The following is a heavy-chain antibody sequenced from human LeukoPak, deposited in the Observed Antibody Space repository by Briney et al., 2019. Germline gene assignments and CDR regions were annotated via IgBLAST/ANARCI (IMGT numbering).Heavy chain of an antibody. CDR2: IVVGSGNT. CDR3: AEFYYYNSSRDAFKI. D-gene: IGHD3-22*01. V-gene: IGHV1-58*02. J-gene: IGHJ3*02. Sequence: SVKVSCKASGFTFTSSAMQWVRQARGQRLEWIGWIVVGSGNTNYAQKFQERVTITRDMSTSTAYMELSSLRSEDTAVYYCAEFYYYNSSRDAFKIWGQGTRVTVS. CDR1: GFTFTSSA.